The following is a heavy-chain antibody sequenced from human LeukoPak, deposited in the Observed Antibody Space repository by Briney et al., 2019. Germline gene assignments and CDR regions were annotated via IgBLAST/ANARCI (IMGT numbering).Heavy chain of an antibody. D-gene: IGHD3-10*01. J-gene: IGHJ4*02. V-gene: IGHV3-53*01. CDR2: LYIGGNT. CDR1: GLTVNNNY. Sequence: GGSLRLSCAASGLTVNNNYMNWVRQAPGKGLEWVSALYIGGNTYYADSVRGRFTISRDNSKNTLDLQMNSLRAEDTAVYYCARDYGSRGSSSYPFDNWSQGTLVTVSP. CDR3: ARDYGSRGSSSYPFDN.